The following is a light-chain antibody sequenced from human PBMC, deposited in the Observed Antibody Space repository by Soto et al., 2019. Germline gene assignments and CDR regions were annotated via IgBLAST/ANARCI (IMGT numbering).Light chain of an antibody. V-gene: IGKV3D-20*02. CDR1: QSVSSSY. CDR3: HQRSDWSLT. J-gene: IGKJ4*01. Sequence: EIVFTHSPCTLSLPPLDRATLSCRASQSVSSSYLAWYQQKPGQAPRLLIYGASSRATGIPDRFSGSGSGTDFTLTISRLEPEDFAVYYCHQRSDWSLTFGGGTKVDIK. CDR2: GAS.